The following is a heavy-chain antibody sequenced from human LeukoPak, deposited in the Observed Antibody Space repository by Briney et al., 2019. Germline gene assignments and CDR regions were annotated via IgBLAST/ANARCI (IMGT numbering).Heavy chain of an antibody. V-gene: IGHV4-30-4*08. CDR2: IYYSGST. Sequence: SQTLSLTCTVSGGSISSGDYYWSWSRQPPGKGLEWIGYIYYSGSTYYNPSLKSRVTISVDTSKNQFSLKLSSVTAADTAVYYCAREYCGGDCYSKYYFDYWGQGTLVTVSS. CDR1: GGSISSGDYY. CDR3: AREYCGGDCYSKYYFDY. D-gene: IGHD2-21*01. J-gene: IGHJ4*02.